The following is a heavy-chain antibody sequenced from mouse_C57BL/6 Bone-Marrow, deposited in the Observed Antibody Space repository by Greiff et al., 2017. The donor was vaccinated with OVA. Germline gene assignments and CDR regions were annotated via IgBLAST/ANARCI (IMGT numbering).Heavy chain of an antibody. J-gene: IGHJ1*03. CDR1: GFTFSDYY. CDR2: INYDGSST. D-gene: IGHD2-1*01. Sequence: DVKLVESEGGLVQPGSSMKLSCTASGFTFSDYYMAWVRQVPEKGLEWVANINYDGSSTYYLDSLKSRFIISRDNAKNILYLQMSSLKSEDTATYYCARDRGIYYGNYPYWYFDVWGTGTTVTVSS. V-gene: IGHV5-16*01. CDR3: ARDRGIYYGNYPYWYFDV.